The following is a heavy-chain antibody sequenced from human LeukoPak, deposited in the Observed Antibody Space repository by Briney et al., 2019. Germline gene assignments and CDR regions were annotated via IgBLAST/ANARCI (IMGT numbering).Heavy chain of an antibody. Sequence: SETLSLTCTVSGGSISSYYWGWIRQPPGKGLEWIGSIYYSGSTYYNPSLKSRVTISVDTSKNQFSLKLSSVTAADTAVYYCARANYDFWSGPLYYFDYWGQETLVTVSS. CDR3: ARANYDFWSGPLYYFDY. CDR2: IYYSGST. D-gene: IGHD3-3*01. J-gene: IGHJ4*02. V-gene: IGHV4-39*01. CDR1: GGSISSYY.